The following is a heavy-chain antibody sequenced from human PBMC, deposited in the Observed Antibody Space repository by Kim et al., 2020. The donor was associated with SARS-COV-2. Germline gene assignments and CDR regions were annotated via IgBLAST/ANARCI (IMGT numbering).Heavy chain of an antibody. V-gene: IGHV1-2*02. Sequence: ASVKVSCKASGYTFTGYYMHWVRQAPGQGLEWMGWINPNSGGTNYAPKFQGRVTMTRDTSISTAYMELIRLRSDDTAVYYCARDLSGSYPTSPYFDYWGQGTLVTVSS. CDR2: INPNSGGT. CDR3: ARDLSGSYPTSPYFDY. D-gene: IGHD1-26*01. CDR1: GYTFTGYY. J-gene: IGHJ4*02.